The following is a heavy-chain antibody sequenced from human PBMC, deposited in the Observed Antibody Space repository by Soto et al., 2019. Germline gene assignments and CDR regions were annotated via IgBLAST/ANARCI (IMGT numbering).Heavy chain of an antibody. CDR3: VRGWGRTSCPYFFDY. CDR1: GFSFETYW. D-gene: IGHD2-2*01. Sequence: EVQLVESGGGLVQPGGSLRLSCTASGFSFETYWMSWVRQAPGKVLEWVATIRQDGSEKHYVNSVRGRFIISRDNAEMSLSLQMNSLRVEDATVYYCVRGWGRTSCPYFFDYWGQGALVTVSS. V-gene: IGHV3-7*01. J-gene: IGHJ4*02. CDR2: IRQDGSEK.